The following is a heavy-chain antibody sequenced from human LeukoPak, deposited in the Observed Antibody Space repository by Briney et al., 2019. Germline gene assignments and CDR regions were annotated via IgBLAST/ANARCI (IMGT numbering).Heavy chain of an antibody. CDR1: GSTVSSNY. CDR2: IYSGGST. V-gene: IGHV3-53*01. Sequence: GGSLRLSCAASGSTVSSNYMSWVRQAPGKGLEWVSVIYSGGSTYYADSVKGRFTISRDNSKNTLYLQMNSLRAEDTAVYYCASGLRIVGATRYWGQGTLVTVSS. CDR3: ASGLRIVGATRY. D-gene: IGHD1-26*01. J-gene: IGHJ4*02.